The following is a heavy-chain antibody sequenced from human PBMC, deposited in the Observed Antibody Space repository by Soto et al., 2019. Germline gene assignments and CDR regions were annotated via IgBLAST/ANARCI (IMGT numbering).Heavy chain of an antibody. CDR1: GFTFSSYA. D-gene: IGHD6-13*01. CDR2: ISGSGGST. V-gene: IGHV3-23*01. J-gene: IGHJ5*02. Sequence: EVQLLESGGGLVQPGGSLRLSCAASGFTFSSYAMSWVRQAPGKGLEWVSAISGSGGSTYYADSVKGRFTISRDNSKNTLYLQMNSLRAEDTAVYYCATPIPYSSSWYRWFDPWGQGTLVTVSS. CDR3: ATPIPYSSSWYRWFDP.